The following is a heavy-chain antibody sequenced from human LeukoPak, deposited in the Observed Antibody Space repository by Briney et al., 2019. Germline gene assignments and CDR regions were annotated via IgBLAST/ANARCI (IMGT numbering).Heavy chain of an antibody. V-gene: IGHV4-4*07. D-gene: IGHD2-8*02. J-gene: IGHJ5*02. CDR1: GGSISSYY. CDR2: IYTSGST. Sequence: PSETLSLTCTVSGGSISSYYWSWIRQPAGKGLEWIGRIYTSGSTNYNPSLKSRVTMSVDTSKNQFSLKLSSVTAADTAVYYCERVVVVYAMYDWFDPWGQGPLVTVSS. CDR3: ERVVVVYAMYDWFDP.